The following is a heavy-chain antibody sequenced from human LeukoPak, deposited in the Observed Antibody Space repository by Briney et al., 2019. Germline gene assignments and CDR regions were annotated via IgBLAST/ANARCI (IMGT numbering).Heavy chain of an antibody. J-gene: IGHJ5*02. V-gene: IGHV3-7*01. CDR2: IKEDGSEK. CDR1: GFTFSNYW. CDR3: ASSIYDFWSGYNWFDP. Sequence: GGSLRLSCAASGFTFSNYWMTWVRQAPGKGLEWVANIKEDGSEKYYVDSVKGRFTISRDNAKNSLYLQMNSLRAEDTAVYYCASSIYDFWSGYNWFDPWGQGTLVTVSS. D-gene: IGHD3-3*01.